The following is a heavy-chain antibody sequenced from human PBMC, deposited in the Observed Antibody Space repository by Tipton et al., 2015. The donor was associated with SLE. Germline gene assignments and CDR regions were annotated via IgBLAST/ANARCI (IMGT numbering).Heavy chain of an antibody. CDR1: GFTFSSYA. Sequence: SLRLSCAASGFTFSSYAMSWVRQAPGKGLEWVSVIYSGGSSTYYADSVKGRFTISRDNSKNTLYLQMNSLRAEDTAVYYCAREGVLIRVFDYWGQGTLVTVSS. CDR3: AREGVLIRVFDY. CDR2: IYSGGSST. D-gene: IGHD3-22*01. J-gene: IGHJ4*02. V-gene: IGHV3-23*03.